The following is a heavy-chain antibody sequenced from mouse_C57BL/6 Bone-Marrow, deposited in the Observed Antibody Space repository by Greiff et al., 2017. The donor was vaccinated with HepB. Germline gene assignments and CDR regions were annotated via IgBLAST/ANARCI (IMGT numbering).Heavy chain of an antibody. CDR1: GYTFTDYN. CDR2: INPNNGGT. Sequence: VQLQQSGPELVKPGASVKIPCKASGYTFTDYNMDWVKQSHGKSLEWIGDINPNNGGTIYNQKFKGKATLTVDKSSSTAYMELRSLTSEDTAVYYCARRSPNYYGSSVYFDVWGTGTTVTVSS. D-gene: IGHD1-1*01. J-gene: IGHJ1*03. V-gene: IGHV1-18*01. CDR3: ARRSPNYYGSSVYFDV.